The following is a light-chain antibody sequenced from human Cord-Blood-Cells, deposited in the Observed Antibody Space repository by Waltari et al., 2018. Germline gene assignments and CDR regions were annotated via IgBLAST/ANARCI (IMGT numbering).Light chain of an antibody. CDR3: QQSYSTPYT. CDR1: QSISSY. Sequence: DIQITQSPSSLSASVGDRVTITCRASQSISSYLNWYQQKPGKAAKLLIYAASSLQSGVPSRFSGGGAGTDFTLTISSVQHEDFATYYCQQSYSTPYTFGQGTKLEIK. J-gene: IGKJ2*01. CDR2: AAS. V-gene: IGKV1-39*01.